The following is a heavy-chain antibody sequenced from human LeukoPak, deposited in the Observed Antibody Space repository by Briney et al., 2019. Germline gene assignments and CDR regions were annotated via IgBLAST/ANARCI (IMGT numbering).Heavy chain of an antibody. D-gene: IGHD1-1*01. J-gene: IGHJ4*02. V-gene: IGHV3-30*02. CDR2: IRYDGSNK. CDR1: GFTFSTYG. CDR3: AKDKDPWKSTSISDFDY. Sequence: GGSLRLSXAASGFTFSTYGMHWVRQAPGKGLEWVAFIRYDGSNKYYADSVKGRFTISRDNSKNTLYLQMNSLRAEDTAMYFCAKDKDPWKSTSISDFDYWGQGTLVTVSS.